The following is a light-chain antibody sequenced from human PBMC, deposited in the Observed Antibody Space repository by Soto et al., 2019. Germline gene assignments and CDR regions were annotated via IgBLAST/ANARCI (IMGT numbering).Light chain of an antibody. CDR2: GAS. CDR1: QSLGSD. CDR3: QQYYNWTRT. Sequence: EIVMTQSPGTLSLSPGDTATLSCRASQSLGSDLDWYQQNPGQAPRLLIFGASARPTGIPARISGSGSGTELTITISSLRSEDFEVYLCQQYYNWTRTFGHGTKVDIK. J-gene: IGKJ1*01. V-gene: IGKV3-15*01.